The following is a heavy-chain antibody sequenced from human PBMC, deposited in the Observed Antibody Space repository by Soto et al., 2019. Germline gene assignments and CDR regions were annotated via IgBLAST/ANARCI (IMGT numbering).Heavy chain of an antibody. V-gene: IGHV4-34*01. CDR2: INHSGST. J-gene: IGHJ5*02. CDR3: ASQAPGGTAWRNWFDP. Sequence: PSETLSLTCAVYGGSSSGYYWSWIRQPPGKGLEWIGEINHSGSTNYNPSLKSRVTISVDTSKNQFSLKLSSVTAADTAVYYCASQAPGGTAWRNWFDPWGQGTLVTVSS. CDR1: GGSSSGYY. D-gene: IGHD6-13*01.